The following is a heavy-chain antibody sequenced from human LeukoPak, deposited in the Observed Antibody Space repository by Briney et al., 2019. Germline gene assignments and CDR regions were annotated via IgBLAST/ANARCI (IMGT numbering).Heavy chain of an antibody. CDR3: ARVGLLTVTDRMPDY. D-gene: IGHD4-17*01. CDR1: GYSISSGYY. V-gene: IGHV4-38-2*02. J-gene: IGHJ4*02. CDR2: IYHSGST. Sequence: SETLSLTCTVSGYSISSGYYWGWIRQPPGKGLEWIGSIYHSGSTYYNPSLKSRVTISVDTSKNQFSLKLSSVTAADTAVYYCARVGLLTVTDRMPDYWGQGTLVTVSS.